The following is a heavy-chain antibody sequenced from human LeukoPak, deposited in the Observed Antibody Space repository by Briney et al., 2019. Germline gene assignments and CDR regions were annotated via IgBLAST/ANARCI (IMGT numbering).Heavy chain of an antibody. D-gene: IGHD2-15*01. Sequence: GGSLRLSCAASGFTFDDYAMHWVRQAPGKGLEWVSGISWNSGSIGYADSVKGRFTISRDNAKNSLYLQMNSLRAEDTALYYCAKDHCSGGSCYPYYYYYYGMDVWGQGTTVTVSS. CDR3: AKDHCSGGSCYPYYYYYYGMDV. CDR2: ISWNSGSI. CDR1: GFTFDDYA. V-gene: IGHV3-9*01. J-gene: IGHJ6*02.